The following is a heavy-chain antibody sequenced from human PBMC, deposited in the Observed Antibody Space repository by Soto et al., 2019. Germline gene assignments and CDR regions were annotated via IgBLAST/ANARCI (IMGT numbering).Heavy chain of an antibody. D-gene: IGHD3-10*01. Sequence: QVPLVQSGAEVKKPGASVKVSCKASGYTFTSYGISWVRQAPGQGLEWMGWISAYNGNTNYAQKLQGRVTMTTDTSTSTAYMELRSLRSDDTAVYYCALYYYGSGRLLYAFDIWGQGTMVTVSS. J-gene: IGHJ3*02. CDR2: ISAYNGNT. CDR1: GYTFTSYG. V-gene: IGHV1-18*01. CDR3: ALYYYGSGRLLYAFDI.